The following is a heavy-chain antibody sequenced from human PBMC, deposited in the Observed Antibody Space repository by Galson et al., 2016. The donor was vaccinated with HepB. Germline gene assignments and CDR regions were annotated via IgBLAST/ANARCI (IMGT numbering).Heavy chain of an antibody. CDR2: IKQDGSEK. J-gene: IGHJ4*02. CDR3: AREGLIDGSYFDY. Sequence: SLRLSCAASGFTISAHWMSWVRQAPGKGLEWVANIKQDGSEKYYVDAVKGRFTISRDNARNSLYLQMNSLRAEDTGIYHCAREGLIDGSYFDYWGRGTLVTVS. V-gene: IGHV3-7*01. CDR1: GFTISAHW. D-gene: IGHD5-24*01.